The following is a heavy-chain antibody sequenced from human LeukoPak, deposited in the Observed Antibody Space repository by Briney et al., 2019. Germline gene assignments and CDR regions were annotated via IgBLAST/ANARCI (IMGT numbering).Heavy chain of an antibody. CDR1: GGSISSFY. J-gene: IGHJ4*02. CDR3: ARGRLGYDFDY. Sequence: SETLSLTCIVSGGSISSFYWSWIRQPPGKGLEWIGFIYYTGTTNYNPSLKSRVTISVDTTKNQLSLRLSSVTAADTAVYYCARGRLGYDFDYWGQGSLVTVSS. V-gene: IGHV4-59*08. CDR2: IYYTGTT. D-gene: IGHD3-9*01.